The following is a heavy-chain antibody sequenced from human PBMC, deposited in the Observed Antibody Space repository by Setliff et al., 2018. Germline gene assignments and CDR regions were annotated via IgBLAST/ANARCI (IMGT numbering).Heavy chain of an antibody. Sequence: SVKVSCKASGGTFKNYGISWVRQAPGQGLEWMGGIIPIFGTTNYAQKFQGRATIITDESTSTAYMELSRLRSDDTAVYYCARGGPVAVATLYNWFDPWGQGTLVTVSS. CDR1: GGTFKNYG. D-gene: IGHD6-19*01. CDR3: ARGGPVAVATLYNWFDP. J-gene: IGHJ5*02. CDR2: IIPIFGTT. V-gene: IGHV1-69*05.